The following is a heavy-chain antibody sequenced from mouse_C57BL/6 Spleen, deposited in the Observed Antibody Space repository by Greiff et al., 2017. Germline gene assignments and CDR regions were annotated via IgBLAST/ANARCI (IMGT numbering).Heavy chain of an antibody. Sequence: VQLQQSGPELVKPGASVKISCKASGYTFTDYYMNWVKQSHGKSLEWIGDINPNNGGTSYNQKFKGKATLTVDKSSSTAYMELRSLTSEDSAVYYCARWETGLDYWGQGTTLTVSS. CDR3: ARWETGLDY. J-gene: IGHJ2*01. D-gene: IGHD3-1*01. CDR2: INPNNGGT. CDR1: GYTFTDYY. V-gene: IGHV1-26*01.